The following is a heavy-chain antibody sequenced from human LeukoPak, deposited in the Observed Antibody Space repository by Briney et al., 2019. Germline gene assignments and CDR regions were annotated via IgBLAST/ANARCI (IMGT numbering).Heavy chain of an antibody. Sequence: ASVKVSCKASGYTFTGYYMHWVGQAPGQGLGWMGWINPNTGGTNYPQKFQGRVTMTRDTSVSTAYMELSRLRSDDTAVYYCARDPPRRPARYYYYGMDVGGQGTTVTVSS. CDR2: INPNTGGT. CDR1: GYTFTGYY. CDR3: ARDPPRRPARYYYYGMDV. V-gene: IGHV1-2*02. D-gene: IGHD1-1*01. J-gene: IGHJ6*02.